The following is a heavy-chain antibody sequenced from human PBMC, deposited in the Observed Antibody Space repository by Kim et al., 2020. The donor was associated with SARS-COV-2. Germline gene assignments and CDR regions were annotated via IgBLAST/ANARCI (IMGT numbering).Heavy chain of an antibody. CDR1: RFTFSNFW. Sequence: GGSLRLSCAASRFTFSNFWMHWVRQAPGKGLVWVARINSDESSTNYADSVEGRFTISRDNAKSLLYLQMNSLRVEDTAIYYCAREGIAPFGVPQGLMFDPWGPGTLVTVSS. D-gene: IGHD6-13*01. V-gene: IGHV3-74*01. CDR3: AREGIAPFGVPQGLMFDP. J-gene: IGHJ5*02. CDR2: INSDESST.